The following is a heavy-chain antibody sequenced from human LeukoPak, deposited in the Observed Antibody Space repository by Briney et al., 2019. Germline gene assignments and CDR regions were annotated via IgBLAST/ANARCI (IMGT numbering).Heavy chain of an antibody. D-gene: IGHD5-24*01. CDR2: INPSGGST. CDR1: GYTFTSYY. Sequence: EASVKVSCKASGYTFTSYYMHWVRQAPGQGLEWMGIINPSGGSTSYTQKFQGRVTMTRDTSTSTVYMELSSLRSEDTAVYYCARGLEMATTYYYGMDVWGQGTTVTVSS. CDR3: ARGLEMATTYYYGMDV. V-gene: IGHV1-46*01. J-gene: IGHJ6*02.